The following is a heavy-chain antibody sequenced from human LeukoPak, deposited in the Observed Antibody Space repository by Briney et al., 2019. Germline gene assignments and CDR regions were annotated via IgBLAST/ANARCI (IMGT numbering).Heavy chain of an antibody. D-gene: IGHD2-15*01. CDR1: GYSISSGYY. J-gene: IGHJ3*02. CDR3: ARRNIVVDDAFDI. Sequence: SETLSLTCAVSGYSISSGYYWGWIRQPPGKGLEWIGSIYHSGSTYYNPSLKSRVTISVDTSKNQFSLKLSSVTAADTAVYYCARRNIVVDDAFDIWGHGTMFTVSS. CDR2: IYHSGST. V-gene: IGHV4-38-2*01.